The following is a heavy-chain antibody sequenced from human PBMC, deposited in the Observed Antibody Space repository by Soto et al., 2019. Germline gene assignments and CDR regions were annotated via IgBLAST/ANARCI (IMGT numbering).Heavy chain of an antibody. V-gene: IGHV3-33*01. J-gene: IGHJ6*02. Sequence: LRLSCAASGFTFSSYGMHWVRQAPGKGLEWVAVIWYDGSNKYYADSVKGRFTISRDNSKNTLYLQMNSLRAEDTAVYYCARGKAPDYGDYYYYGIDVWGQGTTVTVSS. D-gene: IGHD4-17*01. CDR3: ARGKAPDYGDYYYYGIDV. CDR1: GFTFSSYG. CDR2: IWYDGSNK.